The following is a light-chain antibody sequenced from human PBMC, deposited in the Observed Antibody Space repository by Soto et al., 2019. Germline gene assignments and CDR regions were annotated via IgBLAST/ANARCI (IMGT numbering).Light chain of an antibody. Sequence: EIVLTQSPGTLSLSPGETASLSCRASQNVDNTYLAWYQQKPGLPPTLLIYATSTRAAGIPDRFSGSGSGTDFTLTIARLELEDFAVYYCQQYDFSPPLYTFVQGTKLEIK. J-gene: IGKJ2*01. CDR3: QQYDFSPPLYT. CDR1: QNVDNTY. CDR2: ATS. V-gene: IGKV3-20*01.